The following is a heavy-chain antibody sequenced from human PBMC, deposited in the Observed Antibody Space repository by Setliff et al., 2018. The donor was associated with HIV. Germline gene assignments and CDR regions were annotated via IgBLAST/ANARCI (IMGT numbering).Heavy chain of an antibody. Sequence: ETLSLTCAVSGYSISSGYYWGWVRQPPEKGLEWIGSFYHSGSTYYNPSLKSRVTISVDTSKNQFSPKLSSVTAADTAVYYCARAPITIFGVIIIPVYFDYWGQGTLVTVS. J-gene: IGHJ4*02. CDR3: ARAPITIFGVIIIPVYFDY. CDR1: GYSISSGYY. D-gene: IGHD3-3*01. V-gene: IGHV4-38-2*01. CDR2: FYHSGST.